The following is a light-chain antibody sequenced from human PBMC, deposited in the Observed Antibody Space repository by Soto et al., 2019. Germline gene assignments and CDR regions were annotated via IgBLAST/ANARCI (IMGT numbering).Light chain of an antibody. CDR2: EVS. J-gene: IGLJ2*01. V-gene: IGLV2-8*01. Sequence: QSVLTQPPSASGSPGQSVTISCTGTSSDVGGYNYVSWYQQHPGKAPKLMIYEVSKRPSGVPDRFSGSKSGNTASLTVSGPQAEGEADYYSSSYAGSNNFVFGGGTKLTVL. CDR3: SSYAGSNNFV. CDR1: SSDVGGYNY.